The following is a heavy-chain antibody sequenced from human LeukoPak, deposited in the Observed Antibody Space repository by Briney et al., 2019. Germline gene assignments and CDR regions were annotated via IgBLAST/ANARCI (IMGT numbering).Heavy chain of an antibody. D-gene: IGHD3-3*01. J-gene: IGHJ4*02. Sequence: SETLSLTCTVSGGSISSYYWGWIRQPPGKGLEWIGSIYYSGSTYYNPSLKSRVTISVDTSKNQFSLKLSSVTAADTAVYYCAATYYDFWSGYYSYFDYWGQGTLVTVSS. CDR3: AATYYDFWSGYYSYFDY. CDR2: IYYSGST. V-gene: IGHV4-39*01. CDR1: GGSISSYY.